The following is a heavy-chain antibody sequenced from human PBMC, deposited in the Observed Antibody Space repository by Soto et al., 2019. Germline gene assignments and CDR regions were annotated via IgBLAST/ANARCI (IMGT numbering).Heavy chain of an antibody. Sequence: GSLRLSCAASGFTFSSYYWSWIRQPPGKGLEWIGYIYYSGSTNYNPSLKSRVTISVDTSKNQFSLKLSSVTAADTAVYYCARQIPDDYYYMDVWGKGTTVTVSS. CDR3: ARQIPDDYYYMDV. J-gene: IGHJ6*03. CDR2: IYYSGST. D-gene: IGHD2-21*01. CDR1: GFTFSSYY. V-gene: IGHV4-59*08.